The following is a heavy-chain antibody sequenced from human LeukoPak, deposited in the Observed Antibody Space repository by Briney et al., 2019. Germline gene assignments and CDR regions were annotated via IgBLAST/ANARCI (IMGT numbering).Heavy chain of an antibody. Sequence: GGSLRLSCAASGFTFSSYWMSWVRQAPGKGLEWVANIKQDGSEKYYVDSVKGRFTISRDNAKNSLYLQMNSLRAENTAVYFCARSGYSSTWYLQNFELDYWGQGTLVTVSS. J-gene: IGHJ4*02. V-gene: IGHV3-7*01. CDR1: GFTFSSYW. D-gene: IGHD2-2*01. CDR2: IKQDGSEK. CDR3: ARSGYSSTWYLQNFELDY.